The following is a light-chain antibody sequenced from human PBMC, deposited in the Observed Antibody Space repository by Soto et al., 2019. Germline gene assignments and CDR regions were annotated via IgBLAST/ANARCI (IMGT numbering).Light chain of an antibody. CDR1: QSVSTSY. V-gene: IGKV3-20*01. CDR3: QQYKT. J-gene: IGKJ1*01. Sequence: IVLPQSPGTLSLSPGERATLSCRASQSVSTSYVAWYQQKFGQAPRLLIYDAFSRATGIPDRFSASGSGTDFTLTISRLEPEDSAVYYCQQYKTFGQGTKVDIK. CDR2: DAF.